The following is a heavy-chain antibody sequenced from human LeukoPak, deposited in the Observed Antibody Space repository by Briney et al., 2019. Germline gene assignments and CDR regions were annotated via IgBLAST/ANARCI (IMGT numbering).Heavy chain of an antibody. D-gene: IGHD3-16*01. J-gene: IGHJ4*02. V-gene: IGHV3-53*01. CDR2: MYTGGTT. Sequence: GGSLRLSCAASGFSVSGTHMSWVRQAPGKGLEWVSAMYTGGTTHYADSVQGRFTIYRDNSKNTLYLQMNSLRAEDTAVYYCAKDEATSGGGLASWGQGTLVSVSS. CDR1: GFSVSGTH. CDR3: AKDEATSGGGLAS.